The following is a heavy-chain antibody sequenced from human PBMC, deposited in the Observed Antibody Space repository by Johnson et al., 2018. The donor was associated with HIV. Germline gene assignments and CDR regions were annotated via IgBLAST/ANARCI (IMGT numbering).Heavy chain of an antibody. V-gene: IGHV3-33*01. CDR2: IWYDGSNK. CDR1: GFTFSSYG. CDR3: TREWDYSYVDAFDI. Sequence: QVQLVESGGGVVQPGRSLRLSCAASGFTFSSYGMHWVRQAPGKGLEWVAVIWYDGSNKYYADSVKGRFTISRDNSKNTLYLQMNSLKTEDTAVYYCTREWDYSYVDAFDIWGRGTMVTVSS. D-gene: IGHD1-7*01. J-gene: IGHJ3*02.